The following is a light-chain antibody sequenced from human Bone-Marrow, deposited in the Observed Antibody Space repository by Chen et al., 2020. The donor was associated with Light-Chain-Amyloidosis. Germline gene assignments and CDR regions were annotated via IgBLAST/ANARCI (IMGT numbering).Light chain of an antibody. J-gene: IGLJ1*01. CDR3: SSYTITNTLV. V-gene: IGLV2-14*01. Sequence: QSALTQPASVSGSPVQSITISCTGTSSDVGGDNHVSWYQQHPDKAPKLMIYEVTNRPSWVPDRFSGSKSDNTASLTISGLQTEDEADYFRSSYTITNTLVFGSGTRVTVL. CDR1: SSDVGGDNH. CDR2: EVT.